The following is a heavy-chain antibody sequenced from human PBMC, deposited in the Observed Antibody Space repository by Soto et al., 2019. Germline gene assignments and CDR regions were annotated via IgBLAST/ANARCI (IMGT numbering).Heavy chain of an antibody. J-gene: IGHJ6*02. Sequence: SVKGSCKASGGTFSSYAISWVRQAPGQELEWMGGIIPIFGTANYAQNFQCRVTITADESTSTAYMELSSLRSEDTAVYYCARGRVVRGVILYYYGMDVWGQGTTVTVSS. V-gene: IGHV1-69*13. CDR3: ARGRVVRGVILYYYGMDV. D-gene: IGHD3-10*01. CDR1: GGTFSSYA. CDR2: IIPIFGTA.